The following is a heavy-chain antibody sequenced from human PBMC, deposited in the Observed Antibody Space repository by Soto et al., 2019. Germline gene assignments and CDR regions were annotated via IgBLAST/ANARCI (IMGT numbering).Heavy chain of an antibody. D-gene: IGHD5-12*01. J-gene: IGHJ4*02. CDR1: GFSISGYW. Sequence: EVQLVESGGGLVQPGGSLRLSCAASGFSISGYWMHWVRQAPGKGLVWVSRVNSNGNDVYYVDSVKGRFIISRDNAQNKLYLQINSPRAEDTAVYYCTRGASGYGNFDYWGQGVLLTVSS. CDR2: VNSNGNDV. CDR3: TRGASGYGNFDY. V-gene: IGHV3-74*01.